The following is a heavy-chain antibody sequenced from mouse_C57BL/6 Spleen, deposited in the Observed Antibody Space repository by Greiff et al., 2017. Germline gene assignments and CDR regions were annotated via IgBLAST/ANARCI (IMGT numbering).Heavy chain of an antibody. J-gene: IGHJ1*03. D-gene: IGHD1-1*01. CDR1: GYTFTSYW. CDR2: LDPSDSYT. V-gene: IGHV1-69*01. Sequence: QVQLQQPGAELVLPGASVQLSCKASGYTFTSYWMHWVKQRPGQGLEWIGGLDPSDSYTNYKHKFKGKSTLTVDKASSTAYMQLSSLTAEDSAVYYCARFTTWYFDVWGTGATVTVAS. CDR3: ARFTTWYFDV.